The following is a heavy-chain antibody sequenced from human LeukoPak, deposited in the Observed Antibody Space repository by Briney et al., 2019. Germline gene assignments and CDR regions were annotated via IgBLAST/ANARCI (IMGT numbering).Heavy chain of an antibody. CDR1: RDNFTTYW. J-gene: IGHJ4*02. D-gene: IGHD2-21*02. Sequence: GESLKISCKGSRDNFTTYWIGWVRQMPGKGLEWMGMIYPGDSDTRYSPSFQGQVTISADKSISTAYLQWSSLKASDTAMYYCASGRNIVLVTVWGQGTLVTVSS. V-gene: IGHV5-51*01. CDR2: IYPGDSDT. CDR3: ASGRNIVLVTV.